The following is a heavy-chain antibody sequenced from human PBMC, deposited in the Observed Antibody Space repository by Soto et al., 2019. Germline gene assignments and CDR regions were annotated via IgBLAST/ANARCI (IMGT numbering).Heavy chain of an antibody. D-gene: IGHD3-10*01. Sequence: GGSLRLPCAASGFTFSSYGMHWVRQAPGKGLEWVAVIWYDGSNKYYADSVKGRFTISRDNSKNTLYLQMNSLRAEDTAVYYCARDIPYYGSGSYIDYWGQGTLVTVSS. CDR1: GFTFSSYG. J-gene: IGHJ4*02. CDR2: IWYDGSNK. V-gene: IGHV3-33*01. CDR3: ARDIPYYGSGSYIDY.